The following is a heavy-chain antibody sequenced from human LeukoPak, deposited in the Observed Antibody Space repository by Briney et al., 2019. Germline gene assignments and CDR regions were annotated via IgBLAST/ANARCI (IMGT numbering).Heavy chain of an antibody. Sequence: PGGSLRLSCAASGFTFSSYGMHWVRQAPGKGLEWVAFIRYDGSNKYYADSVKGRFTISRDNAKHSLFLQMNSLRAEDTAVYYCARVAVIYYYYMEVWGKGTTVTVSS. J-gene: IGHJ6*03. D-gene: IGHD2/OR15-2a*01. CDR1: GFTFSSYG. CDR3: ARVAVIYYYYMEV. V-gene: IGHV3-30*02. CDR2: IRYDGSNK.